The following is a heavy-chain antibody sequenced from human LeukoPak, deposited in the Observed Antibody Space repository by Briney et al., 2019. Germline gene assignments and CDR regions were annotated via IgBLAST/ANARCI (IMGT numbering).Heavy chain of an antibody. CDR2: ISSSGSTI. CDR1: GFTFSDYY. J-gene: IGHJ4*02. V-gene: IGHV3-11*01. D-gene: IGHD4-11*01. Sequence: GGSLRLSCAASGFTFSDYYMSWIRQAPGKGLEWVSYISSSGSTIYYADSVKGRFTISRDNAKNSLYLQMNSLRAEDTAVYYCAKDRAHDYSNYEVDYWGQGTLVTVSS. CDR3: AKDRAHDYSNYEVDY.